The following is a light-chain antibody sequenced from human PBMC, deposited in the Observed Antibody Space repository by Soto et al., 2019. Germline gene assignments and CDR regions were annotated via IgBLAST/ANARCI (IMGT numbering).Light chain of an antibody. CDR1: KSDIGVYDF. CDR2: EVV. CDR3: SSYTSSSTLV. Sequence: SSLTQPPSASGSPGQSVTISCTGTKSDIGVYDFVSWYQHHPGKAPRLIIYEVVQRPSGVPDRFSGSKSGNTASLTISGLQAEDEADYYCSSYTSSSTLVFGTGTKVTVL. J-gene: IGLJ1*01. V-gene: IGLV2-18*02.